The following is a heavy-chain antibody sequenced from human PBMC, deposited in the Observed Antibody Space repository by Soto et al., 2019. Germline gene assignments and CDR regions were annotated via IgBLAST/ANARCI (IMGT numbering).Heavy chain of an antibody. Sequence: EVQLFESGGGLVQPGGSLRLSCAASGFTFSSYAMSWVRQAPGKGLEWVSAISGTGGSTYYKDSVKGRFTIPRDNSKLTLHLEMNSLRAEDTFVYSCAKDLGSNGVWGFDYWCRGTLVIVSS. CDR1: GFTFSSYA. CDR2: ISGTGGST. CDR3: AKDLGSNGVWGFDY. D-gene: IGHD2-8*01. V-gene: IGHV3-23*01. J-gene: IGHJ4*02.